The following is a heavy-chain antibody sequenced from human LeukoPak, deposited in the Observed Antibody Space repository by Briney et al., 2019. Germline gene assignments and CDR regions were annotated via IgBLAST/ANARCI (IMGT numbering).Heavy chain of an antibody. CDR1: GFIFSNYA. CDR2: IKEDGSEK. V-gene: IGHV3-7*01. D-gene: IGHD1-1*01. CDR3: ARGVPTGIDYFDY. J-gene: IGHJ4*02. Sequence: GGSLRLSCAASGFIFSNYAMNWVRQAPGKGLEWVANIKEDGSEKFYVDSVKGRFSMPRDNARNSMYLQMNSLRAEDTAVYYCARGVPTGIDYFDYWGQGTLVTVSS.